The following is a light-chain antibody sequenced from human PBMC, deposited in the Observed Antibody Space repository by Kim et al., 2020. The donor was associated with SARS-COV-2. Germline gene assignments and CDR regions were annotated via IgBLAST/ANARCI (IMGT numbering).Light chain of an antibody. CDR1: SSNIGSNY. V-gene: IGLV1-47*01. J-gene: IGLJ1*01. Sequence: ELTQPPSASGTPGQRVTISCSGSSSNIGSNYVYWYQQLPGTAPKLLIYRNNQRPSGVPDRFSGSKSGTSASLAISGLRSEDEADYYCAAWDDSLSGYVFGTGTKVTVL. CDR3: AAWDDSLSGYV. CDR2: RNN.